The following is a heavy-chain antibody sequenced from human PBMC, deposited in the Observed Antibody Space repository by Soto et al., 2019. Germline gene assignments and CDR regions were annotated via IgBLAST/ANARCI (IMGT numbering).Heavy chain of an antibody. J-gene: IGHJ5*02. CDR2: MNPDSGNT. V-gene: IGHV1-8*01. Sequence: QVQLVQSGAEVKKPGASVKVSCKASGYTFTNYDIHWVRQATGQGLEWMGWMNPDSGNTGQSKQFQGRVTMTTYTSISTAYMEMSSLRSEDTAVYYCARGRFRRTWFDPWGQGTLVTVSS. D-gene: IGHD3-16*01. CDR3: ARGRFRRTWFDP. CDR1: GYTFTNYD.